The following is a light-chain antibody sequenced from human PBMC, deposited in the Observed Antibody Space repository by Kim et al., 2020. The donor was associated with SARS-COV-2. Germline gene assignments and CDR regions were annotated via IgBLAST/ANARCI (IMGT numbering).Light chain of an antibody. J-gene: IGKJ2*01. CDR3: HQSESLPYT. Sequence: SASGGDRITITCQASQDIKKSLNWYQQKTGEAPKLLIYDASNLETGVPSRFSGSGSETDFTFTINSLQPEDIAAYFCHQSESLPYTFGQGTKLEI. CDR1: QDIKKS. CDR2: DAS. V-gene: IGKV1-33*01.